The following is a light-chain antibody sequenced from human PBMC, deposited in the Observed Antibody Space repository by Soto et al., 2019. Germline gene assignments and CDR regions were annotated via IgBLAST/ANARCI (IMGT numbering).Light chain of an antibody. Sequence: DIQLPNAPSFLSATAGYIVSLTCRASQAISSYLAWYQPKPGRAPKLLIYAASTLQSGVPSRFSGSGSGTEFTLTITSLQPEDCATYYCQKLNSFPITGGQGTRREI. CDR2: AAS. V-gene: IGKV1-9*01. CDR3: QKLNSFPIT. J-gene: IGKJ5*01. CDR1: QAISSY.